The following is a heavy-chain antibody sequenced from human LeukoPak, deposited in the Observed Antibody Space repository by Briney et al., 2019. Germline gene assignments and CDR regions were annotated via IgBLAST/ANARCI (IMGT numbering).Heavy chain of an antibody. D-gene: IGHD5-24*01. Sequence: GSLRLSRAASGFTLSSYWMTWVRQAPGKGLEGVANIKQDGSKKSYVDSVKGRFTISRDNAKNSLYLQMNSLRAEDTAIYYCTRVGYIDEGIDYWGQGTLVTVSS. J-gene: IGHJ4*02. CDR3: TRVGYIDEGIDY. CDR1: GFTLSSYW. CDR2: IKQDGSKK. V-gene: IGHV3-7*04.